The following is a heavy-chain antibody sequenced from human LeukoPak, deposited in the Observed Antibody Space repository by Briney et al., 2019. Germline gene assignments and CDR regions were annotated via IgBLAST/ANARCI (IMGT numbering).Heavy chain of an antibody. CDR2: IIPIFGTA. D-gene: IGHD2-2*01. V-gene: IGHV1-69*13. CDR3: ARGAVPAASYSMDV. Sequence: SVKVSCKASGYTFTSYGISWVRQAPGQGLEWMGGIIPIFGTANYAQKFQGRVTITADESTSTAYMELSSLRSEDTAVYYCARGAVPAASYSMDVWGQGTTVTVSS. J-gene: IGHJ6*02. CDR1: GYTFTSYG.